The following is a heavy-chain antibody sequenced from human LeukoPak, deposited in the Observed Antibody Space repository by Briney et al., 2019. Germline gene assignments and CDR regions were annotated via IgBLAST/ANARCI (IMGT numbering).Heavy chain of an antibody. CDR1: RGSLSSGNYY. CDR3: ERDLTKTPYNWFDP. CDR2: IYTSGST. J-gene: IGHJ5*02. D-gene: IGHD2-8*01. Sequence: SQTLSLTCTVSRGSLSSGNYYWSWIRQPAGKGLEWIGRIYTSGSTNYNPSLKSRVTVSIDTSKNQFSLKLSSVTAADTAVYYCERDLTKTPYNWFDPWGPGTLVTVSS. V-gene: IGHV4-61*02.